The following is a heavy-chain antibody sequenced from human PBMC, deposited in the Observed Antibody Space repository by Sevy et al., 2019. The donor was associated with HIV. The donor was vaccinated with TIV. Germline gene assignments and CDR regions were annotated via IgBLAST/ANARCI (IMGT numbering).Heavy chain of an antibody. Sequence: ASVKVSCKASGYTFTSYGISWVRQAPGQGLEWMGWISAYNGNTNYAQKLQGRVTMTTDKSTSTAYMELRSLRSDDTAVYYCARGRRIYDILTGYYLAAVENYYYMDVWGKGTTVTVSS. J-gene: IGHJ6*03. V-gene: IGHV1-18*01. CDR2: ISAYNGNT. D-gene: IGHD3-9*01. CDR3: ARGRRIYDILTGYYLAAVENYYYMDV. CDR1: GYTFTSYG.